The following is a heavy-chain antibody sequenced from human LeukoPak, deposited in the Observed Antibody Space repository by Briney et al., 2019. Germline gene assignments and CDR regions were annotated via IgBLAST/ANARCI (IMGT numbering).Heavy chain of an antibody. CDR3: ARVSSSGWPVDY. Sequence: PSETLSLTCTVPGDSISSYYWRWIRQPPGKVLEWIGYIYYSGSTNYNPSLKSRFTMSGDTSKNEFSLKLSSVPAADTAVYYCARVSSSGWPVDYWGQGTLVTVSS. CDR2: IYYSGST. V-gene: IGHV4-59*01. J-gene: IGHJ4*02. D-gene: IGHD6-19*01. CDR1: GDSISSYY.